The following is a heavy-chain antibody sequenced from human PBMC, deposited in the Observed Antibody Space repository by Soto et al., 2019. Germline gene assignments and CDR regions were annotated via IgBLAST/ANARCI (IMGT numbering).Heavy chain of an antibody. D-gene: IGHD2-2*01. CDR2: IIHTGST. J-gene: IGHJ4*02. CDR1: GGSFSGYY. V-gene: IGHV4-34*12. CDR3: ARVGQPPSDY. Sequence: QVHIQQWGAGLLKPSETLSLTCAVYGGSFSGYYWSWIRQPPGKGLEWIGEIIHTGSTNYNPSLKSRVTISVDTSKKQFSLKLNSVTAAVTAVYYCARVGQPPSDYWGQGALVTVSS.